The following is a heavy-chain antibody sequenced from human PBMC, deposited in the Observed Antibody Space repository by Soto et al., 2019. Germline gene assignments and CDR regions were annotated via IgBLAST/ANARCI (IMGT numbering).Heavy chain of an antibody. CDR1: GYTFTGYY. J-gene: IGHJ4*02. CDR2: INPNSGGT. Sequence: QVQLVQSGAEVKKPGASVKVSCKASGYTFTGYYMHWVRQAPGQGREWMGWINPNSGGTNYAQKFQGRVTMTRDTSISTAYMELSRLRSDDTAVYYCARDPSRDGYNIWVWDYWGQGTLVTVSS. D-gene: IGHD5-12*01. CDR3: ARDPSRDGYNIWVWDY. V-gene: IGHV1-2*02.